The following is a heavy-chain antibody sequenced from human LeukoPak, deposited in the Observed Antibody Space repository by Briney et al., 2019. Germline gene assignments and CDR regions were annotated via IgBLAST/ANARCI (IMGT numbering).Heavy chain of an antibody. CDR3: ARGHLGPNDFWSGKNDY. D-gene: IGHD3-3*01. V-gene: IGHV1-8*01. CDR1: GYTFTSYD. CDR2: MNPNSGNT. Sequence: GASVKVSCKASGYTFTSYDINWVRQATGQGPEWMGWMNPNSGNTGYAQKFQGRVTMTRNTSISTAYMELSSLRSEDTAVYYCARGHLGPNDFWSGKNDYWGQGTLVTVSS. J-gene: IGHJ4*02.